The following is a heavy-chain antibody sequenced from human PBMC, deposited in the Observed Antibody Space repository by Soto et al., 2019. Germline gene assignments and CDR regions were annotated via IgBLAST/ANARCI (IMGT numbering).Heavy chain of an antibody. D-gene: IGHD2-2*02. Sequence: PGGSLRLSCASSVFTFTRYSMNCVRHSPGKWLEWVSSISSTTNYIYYGDSMKGRFTISRDNAKNSLYLEMNSLRAEDTAVYYCAGESEVIPSNFDGRGQRTRVGLSS. J-gene: IGHJ4*02. CDR1: VFTFTRYS. CDR2: ISSTTNYI. V-gene: IGHV3-21*06. CDR3: AGESEVIPSNFDG.